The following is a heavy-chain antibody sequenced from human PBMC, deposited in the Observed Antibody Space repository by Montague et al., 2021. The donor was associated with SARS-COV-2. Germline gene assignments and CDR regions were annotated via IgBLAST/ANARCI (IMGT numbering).Heavy chain of an antibody. Sequence: QSGAEVKKPGESLKISCKGSGYSFSSYWIGWVRQVPGKGLEWMGIIYPGDSDTRYSPSFQGQVTISADTSTTTAYLHWSTLKASDTAIYYCTRQASGYGVDYWGQGTQVTVSS. J-gene: IGHJ4*02. CDR2: IYPGDSDT. CDR1: GYSFSSYW. CDR3: TRQASGYGVDY. V-gene: IGHV5-51*01. D-gene: IGHD5-12*01.